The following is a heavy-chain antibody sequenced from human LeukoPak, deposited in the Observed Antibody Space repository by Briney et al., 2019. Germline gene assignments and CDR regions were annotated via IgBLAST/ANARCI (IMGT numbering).Heavy chain of an antibody. CDR2: INHSGST. CDR1: RGSFSGYY. J-gene: IGHJ3*02. CDR3: ARGQLRYFDWLRGPNAFDI. Sequence: SETLSLTCAVYRGSFSGYYWSWIRQPPGKGLEWIGEINHSGSTNYNPSLKSRVTISVDTSKNQFSLKLSSVTAADTAVYYCARGQLRYFDWLRGPNAFDIWGQGTMVTVSS. V-gene: IGHV4-34*01. D-gene: IGHD3-9*01.